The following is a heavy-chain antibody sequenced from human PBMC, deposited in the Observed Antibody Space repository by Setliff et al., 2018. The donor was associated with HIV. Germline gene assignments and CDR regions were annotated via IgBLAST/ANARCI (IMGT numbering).Heavy chain of an antibody. D-gene: IGHD3-22*01. V-gene: IGHV1-46*01. Sequence: ASVKVSCKASGDIFTSYYMHWVRQAPGQGPEWMGVINPSGGSTIYAQKFQGRVTMTRDTSTSTVYMQLSTLRSEDTAVYYCARERLCRSGFEYLQHWGQGTLVTVPQ. CDR1: GDIFTSYY. CDR2: INPSGGST. CDR3: ARERLCRSGFEYLQH. J-gene: IGHJ1*01.